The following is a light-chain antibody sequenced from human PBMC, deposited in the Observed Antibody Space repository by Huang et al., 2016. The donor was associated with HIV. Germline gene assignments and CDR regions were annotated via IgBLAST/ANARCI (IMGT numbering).Light chain of an antibody. Sequence: DIQMTQSPSSLSASVGDRVNITCRASQGISNSLAWYQQKPGKAPKLLLHDTSRLQSGVPSRFSGSGSGNDYTLTISSLQPEDFATYYCQQYYSTPTFGQGTKVEIK. CDR2: DTS. CDR1: QGISNS. V-gene: IGKV1-NL1*01. J-gene: IGKJ1*01. CDR3: QQYYSTPT.